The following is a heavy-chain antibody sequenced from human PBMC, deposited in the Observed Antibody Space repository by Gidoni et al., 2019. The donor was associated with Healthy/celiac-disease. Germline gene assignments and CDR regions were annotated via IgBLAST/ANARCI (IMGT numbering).Heavy chain of an antibody. CDR1: GGSFRGYY. J-gene: IGHJ4*02. CDR3: ARTGGSGSYYSLFDY. D-gene: IGHD3-10*01. CDR2: INHSGST. V-gene: IGHV4-34*01. Sequence: QVQLQPWGAGLLKPSETLSLTCAVYGGSFRGYYWRWIRQPPGKGLEWIGEINHSGSTNYNPSLKSRVTISVDTSKNQFSLKLSSVTAADTAVYYCARTGGSGSYYSLFDYWGQGTLVTVSS.